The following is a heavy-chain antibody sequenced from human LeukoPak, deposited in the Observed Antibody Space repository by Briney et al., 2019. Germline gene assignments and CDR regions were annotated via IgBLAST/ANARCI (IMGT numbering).Heavy chain of an antibody. CDR1: GYRFTIYW. CDR2: IYPGDSDT. CDR3: ARQPSRDAFDI. Sequence: PGESLKISCKGSGYRFTIYWVAWVRQMPGKGLEWMGSIYPGDSDTRYSPSFQGQVTISVDKSISTAYLQWTSLKASDTAMYYCARQPSRDAFDIWGQATMVTVSS. V-gene: IGHV5-51*01. J-gene: IGHJ3*02.